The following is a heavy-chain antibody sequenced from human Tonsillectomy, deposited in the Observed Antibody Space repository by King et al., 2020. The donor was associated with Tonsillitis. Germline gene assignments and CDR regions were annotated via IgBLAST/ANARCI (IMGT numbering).Heavy chain of an antibody. CDR1: GVSISNYY. V-gene: IGHV4-59*01. CDR2: INDSASSGRT. Sequence: QLQESGPGLVKPSENLSLTCTVSGVSISNYYWSWIRPPPGKGLEWIGYINDSASSGRTKYNPSPTSQVIISVDTAKNQIPLNLSSGSAADTAVYYCARDCGGACYSYWYFDLWGRGTLVTVSS. J-gene: IGHJ2*01. CDR3: ARDCGGACYSYWYFDL. D-gene: IGHD2-21*02.